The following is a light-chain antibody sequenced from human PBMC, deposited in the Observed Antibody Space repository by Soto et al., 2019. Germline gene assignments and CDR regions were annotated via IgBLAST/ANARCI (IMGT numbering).Light chain of an antibody. CDR1: SSDVGGYNY. CDR2: DVR. Sequence: QSVLTQPASVSGSPGQSITISCTGTSSDVGGYNYVSWYQQHPGKAAKLMIYDVRNRPSGVSNRVSGSKSVNTASLTISRLQAEDEADYYCSSYTAIGTYVFGTGTKVTVL. V-gene: IGLV2-14*01. CDR3: SSYTAIGTYV. J-gene: IGLJ1*01.